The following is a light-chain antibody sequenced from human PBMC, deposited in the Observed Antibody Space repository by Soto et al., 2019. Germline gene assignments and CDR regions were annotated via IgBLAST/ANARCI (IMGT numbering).Light chain of an antibody. CDR2: DAS. CDR3: QQRSNWPSIT. Sequence: EIVLKQSPATLALSPGERATISCTASQSVSSYLAWYQQKPGQAHRLLISDASNRATGIPVRFSGSGFGTDFTLTISSLEAEDSAVYYCQQRSNWPSITCGQGTQVDIK. CDR1: QSVSSY. V-gene: IGKV3-11*01. J-gene: IGKJ5*01.